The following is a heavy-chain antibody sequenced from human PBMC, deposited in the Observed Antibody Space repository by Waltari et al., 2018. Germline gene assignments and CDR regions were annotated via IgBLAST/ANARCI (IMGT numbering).Heavy chain of an antibody. CDR2: MYYTGTA. CDR1: GASITTYC. D-gene: IGHD2-15*01. J-gene: IGHJ4*02. Sequence: QVQLQESGPGLVKPSETLSLTCTVSGASITTYCYSWIRQSPGKGLQWIGSMYYTGTAYYNPSLTSRVTISLDTSKNQFSLSLTSVTTADTAVYYCARDYPAAHVFDYWGQGTVVAVSS. V-gene: IGHV4-59*01. CDR3: ARDYPAAHVFDY.